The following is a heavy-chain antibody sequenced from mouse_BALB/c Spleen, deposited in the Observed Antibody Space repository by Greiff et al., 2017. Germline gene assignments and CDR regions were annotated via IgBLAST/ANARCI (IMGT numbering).Heavy chain of an antibody. CDR2: INSNGGST. Sequence: EVKLMESGGGLVQPGGSLKLSCAASGFTFSSYGMSWVRQTPDKRLELVATINSNGGSTYYPDSVKGRFTISRDNAKNTLYLQMSSLKSEDTAMYYCARDRSIPYYGWAMDYWGQGTSVTVSS. CDR3: ARDRSIPYYGWAMDY. CDR1: GFTFSSYG. J-gene: IGHJ4*01. V-gene: IGHV5-6-3*01. D-gene: IGHD1-2*01.